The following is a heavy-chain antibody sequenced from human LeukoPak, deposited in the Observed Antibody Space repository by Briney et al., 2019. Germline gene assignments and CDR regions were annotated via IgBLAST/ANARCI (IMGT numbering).Heavy chain of an antibody. CDR1: GGSISSHY. CDR2: IYYSGST. J-gene: IGHJ6*03. V-gene: IGHV4-59*11. Sequence: SETLSLTCTVSGGSISSHYWSWIRQPPGKGLEWIGYIYYSGSTNYNPSLKSRVTISVDTSKNQFSLKLSSVTAADTAVYYCARAESGYYCYYYYYMDVWGKGTTVTVSS. CDR3: ARAESGYYCYYYYYMDV. D-gene: IGHD3-3*01.